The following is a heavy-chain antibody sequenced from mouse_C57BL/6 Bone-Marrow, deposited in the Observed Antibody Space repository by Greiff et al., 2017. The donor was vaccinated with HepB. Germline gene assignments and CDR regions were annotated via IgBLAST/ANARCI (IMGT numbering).Heavy chain of an antibody. Sequence: QVQLQQSGAELVRPGTSVKLSCKASGYTFTSYWMHWVKQRPGQGLEWIGVIDPSDSYTNYNQKFKGKATLTVDTSSSTAYMLLSSLTSEDSAVYYCARRGIYDYDGAWFAYWGQGTLVTVSA. CDR3: ARRGIYDYDGAWFAY. D-gene: IGHD2-4*01. J-gene: IGHJ3*01. CDR2: IDPSDSYT. CDR1: GYTFTSYW. V-gene: IGHV1-59*01.